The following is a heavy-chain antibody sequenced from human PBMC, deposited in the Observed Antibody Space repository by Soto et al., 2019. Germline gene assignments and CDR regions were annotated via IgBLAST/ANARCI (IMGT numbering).Heavy chain of an antibody. J-gene: IGHJ4*02. CDR3: ASKDRFDY. Sequence: EVQLVESGGGLVKPGGSLRLSCAASGFTFSSYGMNWVRQAPGKGLEWVSSISSSSSYRYYADSVKGRFTISRDNAKNSLYLQMNSLRAEDTAVYYCASKDRFDYWGQGTLVTVSS. CDR2: ISSSSSYR. CDR1: GFTFSSYG. V-gene: IGHV3-21*01.